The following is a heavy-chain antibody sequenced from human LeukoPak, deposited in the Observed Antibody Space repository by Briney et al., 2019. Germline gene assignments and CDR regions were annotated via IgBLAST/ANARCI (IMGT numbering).Heavy chain of an antibody. CDR3: ARSYAPATVTYYYMDV. D-gene: IGHD4-11*01. V-gene: IGHV1-69*13. Sequence: SVKVSCKASGGTFTSYAISWVRQAPGQGLEWMGGIIPIFGTANYAQKFQGRVTITADESTSTAYMELSSLRSEDTAVYYCARSYAPATVTYYYMDVWGKGTTVTVSS. J-gene: IGHJ6*03. CDR1: GGTFTSYA. CDR2: IIPIFGTA.